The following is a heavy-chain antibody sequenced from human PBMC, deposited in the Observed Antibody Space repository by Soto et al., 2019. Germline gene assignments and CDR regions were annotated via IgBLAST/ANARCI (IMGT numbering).Heavy chain of an antibody. Sequence: QVQLVQSGAEVKKPGASVKVSCKASGYTFTNFGISWVRQAPGQGLEWMGWISSYNGNTNYAQNSQVRVTMTTDTAKRTGYMVPRRLRTSETAVYYCARGGTPIVYWGQGTLVTVSS. CDR3: ARGGTPIVY. J-gene: IGHJ4*02. V-gene: IGHV1-18*01. D-gene: IGHD1-7*01. CDR1: GYTFTNFG. CDR2: ISSYNGNT.